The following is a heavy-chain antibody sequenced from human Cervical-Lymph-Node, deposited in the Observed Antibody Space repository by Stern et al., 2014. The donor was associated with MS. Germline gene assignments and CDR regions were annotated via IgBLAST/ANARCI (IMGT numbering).Heavy chain of an antibody. CDR2: IYYSGST. CDR1: GGSISSYY. CDR3: ARDMGLEGGPTNYNWFDP. J-gene: IGHJ5*02. D-gene: IGHD1-26*01. V-gene: IGHV4-59*01. Sequence: VQLVESGPGLVKPSETLSLTCTVSGGSISSYYWSWIRQPPGKGLEWIGYIYYSGSTNYNPSLKSRVTISVDTSKNQFSLKLSSVTAADTAVYYCARDMGLEGGPTNYNWFDPWGQGTLVTVSS.